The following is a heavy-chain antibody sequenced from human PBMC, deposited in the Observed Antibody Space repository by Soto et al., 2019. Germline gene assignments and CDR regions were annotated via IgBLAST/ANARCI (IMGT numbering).Heavy chain of an antibody. CDR1: GGSFRGYQ. V-gene: IGHV4-34*01. D-gene: IGHD3-10*01. Sequence: QVQLQQWGAGLLKPSETLSLTCAVSGGSFRGYQWSWIRQTPGKGLEWIGGINDSGDINYNPSLKSRVTILVDSPKKQISLRLSSVTAADTAVYYCARGLILWFGELSRRGGYYYYMDVWGKGTTVTVSS. CDR2: INDSGDI. CDR3: ARGLILWFGELSRRGGYYYYMDV. J-gene: IGHJ6*03.